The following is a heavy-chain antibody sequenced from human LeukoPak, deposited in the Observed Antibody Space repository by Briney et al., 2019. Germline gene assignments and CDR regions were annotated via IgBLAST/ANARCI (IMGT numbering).Heavy chain of an antibody. Sequence: ASVKVSCKASGYTFTSYAMNWVRQAPGQGLEWMGWINTNTGNPTYAQGFTGQFVFSLDTSVSTAYLQISSLKAEDTAVYYCARVVDTAMATPLFDLWGRGTLVTVSS. V-gene: IGHV7-4-1*02. J-gene: IGHJ2*01. CDR3: ARVVDTAMATPLFDL. D-gene: IGHD5-18*01. CDR1: GYTFTSYA. CDR2: INTNTGNP.